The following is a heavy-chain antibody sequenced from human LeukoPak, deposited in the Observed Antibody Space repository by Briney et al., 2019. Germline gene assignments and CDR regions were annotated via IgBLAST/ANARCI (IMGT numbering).Heavy chain of an antibody. Sequence: SETRSLTCTVSGGSINNYYWSWIRQPAGKGLEWIGRIYTSGSTNYNPSLKSRVTMSVDTSKNQFSLKLSSVTAADTAVYYCARRGSYGDYNFDYWGQGTLVTVSS. D-gene: IGHD4-17*01. CDR2: IYTSGST. CDR1: GGSINNYY. J-gene: IGHJ4*02. V-gene: IGHV4-4*07. CDR3: ARRGSYGDYNFDY.